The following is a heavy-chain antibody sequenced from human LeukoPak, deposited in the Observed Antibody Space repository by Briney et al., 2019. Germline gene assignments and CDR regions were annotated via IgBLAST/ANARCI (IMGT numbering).Heavy chain of an antibody. D-gene: IGHD1-26*01. CDR2: ISAYNGNT. V-gene: IGHV1-18*01. CDR1: GGTFSSYA. Sequence: ASVKVSCKASGGTFSSYAISWVRQAPGQGLEWMGWISAYNGNTNYAQKLQGRVTMTTDTSTSTAYMELRSLRSDDTAVYYCARTKYLGSYPHAFDIWGQGTMVTVSS. J-gene: IGHJ3*02. CDR3: ARTKYLGSYPHAFDI.